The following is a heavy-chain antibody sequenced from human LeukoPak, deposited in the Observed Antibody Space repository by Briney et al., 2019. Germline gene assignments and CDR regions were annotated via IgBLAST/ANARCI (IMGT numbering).Heavy chain of an antibody. CDR3: AKAGSDSSGWYFDY. Sequence: GSLRLSCAASGFTFSRHGMSWVRQGSGKGLGGVPAISGSGGSTYYADSVKGRFTISRDNSKNTLYLQMNSLRAEDTAVYYCAKAGSDSSGWYFDYWGQGTLVTVSS. CDR2: ISGSGGST. V-gene: IGHV3-23*01. CDR1: GFTFSRHG. D-gene: IGHD6-19*01. J-gene: IGHJ4*02.